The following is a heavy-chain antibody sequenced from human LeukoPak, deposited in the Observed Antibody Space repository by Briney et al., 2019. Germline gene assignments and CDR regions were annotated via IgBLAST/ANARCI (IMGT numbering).Heavy chain of an antibody. CDR2: MNPNSGDT. Sequence: ASVKVSCKASGYTFTSYDINWVRQVTGQGLEWMGWMNPNSGDTGYAQKFQGRVNMTRNTSISTAYMELSSLRSDGTAVYYCARGVPRYCRSPGRASPGICGVYWGQGTLVTVSS. J-gene: IGHJ4*02. D-gene: IGHD2-2*01. CDR1: GYTFTSYD. CDR3: ARGVPRYCRSPGRASPGICGVY. V-gene: IGHV1-8*02.